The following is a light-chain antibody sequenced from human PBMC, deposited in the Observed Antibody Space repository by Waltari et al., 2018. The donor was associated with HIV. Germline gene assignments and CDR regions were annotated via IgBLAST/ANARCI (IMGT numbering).Light chain of an antibody. CDR3: ATWDVSLSSRV. J-gene: IGLJ3*02. Sequence: QSALTQPPSATGTPGQTVSIICSGGSSNIGSNYVYWYQQLPGGTPKLLIYTDVQRPSGVPDRFSGSKSGTSAALAISGLRYEDEGDYYCATWDVSLSSRVFGGGTRLTVL. CDR2: TDV. CDR1: SSNIGSNY. V-gene: IGLV1-47*01.